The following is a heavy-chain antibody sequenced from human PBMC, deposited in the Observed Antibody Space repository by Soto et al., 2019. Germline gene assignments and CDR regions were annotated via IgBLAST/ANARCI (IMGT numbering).Heavy chain of an antibody. D-gene: IGHD5-18*01. J-gene: IGHJ4*02. CDR3: AREAGYTYGYVFDY. Sequence: QVQLVQSGAEVKKPGSSVRDSCKASGGTFGNHAISWVRQAPGQGLEWLGGIIPVLGVGDNAQNFQGRVTITADASTSTAYLELSSLRSEDTALYYCAREAGYTYGYVFDYWGQGTLVTVSS. V-gene: IGHV1-69*01. CDR1: GGTFGNHA. CDR2: IIPVLGVG.